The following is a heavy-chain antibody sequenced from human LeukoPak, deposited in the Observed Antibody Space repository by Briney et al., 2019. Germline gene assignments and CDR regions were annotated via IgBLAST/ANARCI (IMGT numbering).Heavy chain of an antibody. CDR2: IYGGGST. D-gene: IGHD3-3*01. CDR1: GLTVSSNF. CDR3: AKDPSYDFWSGYYGHYFDY. J-gene: IGHJ4*02. Sequence: QTGGSLRLSCAATGLTVSSNFISWVRQAPGKGLEWVSVIYGGGSTYYADSVKGRFTISRDTPKNTLYLQMNSLRAEDTAVYYCAKDPSYDFWSGYYGHYFDYWGQGTLVTVSS. V-gene: IGHV3-53*01.